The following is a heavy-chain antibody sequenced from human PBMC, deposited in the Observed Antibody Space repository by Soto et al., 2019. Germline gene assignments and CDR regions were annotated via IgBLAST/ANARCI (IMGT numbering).Heavy chain of an antibody. J-gene: IGHJ4*02. CDR3: AGGIAVAANDY. CDR2: IDYSGST. CDR1: GGSISSGGYY. D-gene: IGHD6-19*01. V-gene: IGHV4-31*03. Sequence: QVQLQESGPGLVKPSQTLSLTCTVSGGSISSGGYYWSWIRQHPGKGLEWIGYIDYSGSTYYNPSLKSRVTLSVDTSKKQFALKLSSVTAADTAVYYCAGGIAVAANDYWGQGTLVTVSS.